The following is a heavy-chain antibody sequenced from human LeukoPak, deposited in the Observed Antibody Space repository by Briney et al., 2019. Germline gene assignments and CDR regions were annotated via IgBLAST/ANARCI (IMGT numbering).Heavy chain of an antibody. CDR3: ARDENDSGYDDY. D-gene: IGHD5-12*01. Sequence: GASVKVSCKASGYTFTSYYMHWVRQAPGQGLEWMGIINPSGGSTSYAQKFQGRVTMTTDTSTSTAYMELSSLRSEDTAVYYCARDENDSGYDDYWGQGTLVTVSS. CDR1: GYTFTSYY. V-gene: IGHV1-46*01. J-gene: IGHJ4*02. CDR2: INPSGGST.